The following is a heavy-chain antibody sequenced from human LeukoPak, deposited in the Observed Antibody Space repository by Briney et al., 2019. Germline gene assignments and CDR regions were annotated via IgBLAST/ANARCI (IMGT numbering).Heavy chain of an antibody. V-gene: IGHV3-64D*06. CDR2: IGPNGAST. D-gene: IGHD3-9*01. J-gene: IGHJ4*02. CDR3: VKDLTGTWSFDY. CDR1: GFTFSNHF. Sequence: GGSLRLSCSTSGFTFSNHFMHWVRQAPGKGLEYVSSIGPNGASTLYADSVKSRFTISRDNSKNALYLQLTSLRLEDTALYYCVKDLTGTWSFDYWGQGTLVTVSS.